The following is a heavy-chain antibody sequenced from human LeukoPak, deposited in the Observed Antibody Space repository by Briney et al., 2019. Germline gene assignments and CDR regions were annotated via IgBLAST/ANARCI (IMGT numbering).Heavy chain of an antibody. Sequence: SETLSLTCAVYGGSFSGYYWSWIRQPPGKGLEWIGEINHSGSTNYNPSLKSRVTISVDTSKNQFSLKLSSVTAADTAVYYCTSLWPYQLSAFDIWGQGTMVTVSS. CDR1: GGSFSGYY. J-gene: IGHJ3*02. CDR2: INHSGST. D-gene: IGHD2-2*01. CDR3: TSLWPYQLSAFDI. V-gene: IGHV4-34*01.